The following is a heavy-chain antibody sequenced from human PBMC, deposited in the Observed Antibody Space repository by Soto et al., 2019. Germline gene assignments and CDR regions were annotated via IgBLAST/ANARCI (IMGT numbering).Heavy chain of an antibody. CDR1: GYTFTSYG. J-gene: IGHJ5*02. V-gene: IGHV1-18*01. CDR2: ISAYNGNT. Sequence: ASVKVSCKASGYTFTSYGISWVRQAPGQGLEWMGWISAYNGNTNYAQKLQGRVTMTTDTSTSTAYMELRSLRSDDTAVYYCARLGATVTPFLWFDPWGQGTLVTVS. CDR3: ARLGATVTPFLWFDP. D-gene: IGHD4-17*01.